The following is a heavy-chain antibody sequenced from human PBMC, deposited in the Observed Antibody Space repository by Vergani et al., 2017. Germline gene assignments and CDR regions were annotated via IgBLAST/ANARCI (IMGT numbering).Heavy chain of an antibody. Sequence: EVQLVESGGGLVQPGGSLRLSCAASGFTFSSYWMSWVRQAPGKGLEWVANIKQDGSEKYYVDSVKGRFTISRDNAKNSLYLQMNSLRAEDTAVYYCARGGRVVVTAMVAFDIWGQGTMVTVSS. CDR1: GFTFSSYW. J-gene: IGHJ3*02. CDR3: ARGGRVVVTAMVAFDI. CDR2: IKQDGSEK. V-gene: IGHV3-7*01. D-gene: IGHD2-21*02.